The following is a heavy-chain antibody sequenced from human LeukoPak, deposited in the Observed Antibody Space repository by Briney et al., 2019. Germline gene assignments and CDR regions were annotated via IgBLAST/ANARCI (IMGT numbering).Heavy chain of an antibody. V-gene: IGHV3-11*05. J-gene: IGHJ4*02. CDR2: ISSSSSYT. CDR3: ARDSQYCGGDCYSDY. Sequence: KPGGSLRLSCAASGFTFSDYYMSWIRQAPGKGLEWVSYISSSSSYTNYADSVKGRFTISRDNAKNSLYLQMNSLRAEDTAVYYCARDSQYCGGDCYSDYRGQGTLVTVSS. CDR1: GFTFSDYY. D-gene: IGHD2-21*02.